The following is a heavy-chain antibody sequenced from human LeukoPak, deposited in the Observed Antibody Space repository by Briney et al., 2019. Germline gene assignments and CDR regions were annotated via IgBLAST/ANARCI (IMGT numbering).Heavy chain of an antibody. J-gene: IGHJ5*02. CDR1: GGTFSSYA. CDR2: IIPILGIA. Sequence: GASVKVSCKASGGTFSSYAISWVRQAPGQGLEWMGRIIPILGIANYAQKFQGRVTITADKSTSTAYMELSSLRSEDTAVYYCAREGLLWFGELPTGGSRSDPWGQGTLVTVSS. V-gene: IGHV1-69*04. CDR3: AREGLLWFGELPTGGSRSDP. D-gene: IGHD3-10*01.